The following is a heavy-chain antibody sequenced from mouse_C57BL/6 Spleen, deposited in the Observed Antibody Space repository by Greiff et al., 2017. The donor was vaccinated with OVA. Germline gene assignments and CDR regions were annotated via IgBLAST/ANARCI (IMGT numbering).Heavy chain of an antibody. D-gene: IGHD2-5*01. V-gene: IGHV1-50*01. J-gene: IGHJ3*01. CDR3: ARGNYSNFWFAY. Sequence: QVQLQQSGAELVKPGASVKLSCKASGYTFTSYWMQWVKQRPGQGLEWIGEIDPSDSYTNYNQKFKGKATLTVDTSSSTAYMQLSSLTSEDSAVYYCARGNYSNFWFAYWGQGTLVTVSA. CDR2: IDPSDSYT. CDR1: GYTFTSYW.